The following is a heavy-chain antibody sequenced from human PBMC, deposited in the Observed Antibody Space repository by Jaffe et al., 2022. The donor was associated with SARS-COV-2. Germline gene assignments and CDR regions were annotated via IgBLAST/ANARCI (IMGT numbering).Heavy chain of an antibody. CDR3: AKFHSGSQTSAFDI. D-gene: IGHD1-26*01. J-gene: IGHJ3*02. CDR1: GFTFSTYA. V-gene: IGHV3-23*04. CDR2: ITTGGGGA. Sequence: EVQLVESGGNLVQSGGSLRLSCAASGFTFSTYAMTWLRQAPGKGLDWVSSITTGGGGAYYAESVKGRFTISRDNSKNTLYLQMNSLRAEDTALYYCAKFHSGSQTSAFDIWGQGTLVTVSS.